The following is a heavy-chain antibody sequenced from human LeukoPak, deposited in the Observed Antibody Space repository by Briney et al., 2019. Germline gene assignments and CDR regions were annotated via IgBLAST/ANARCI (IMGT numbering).Heavy chain of an antibody. CDR1: GYTFTGYY. D-gene: IGHD2-15*01. V-gene: IGHV1-2*02. CDR3: ARETYIVVVVAAQHDAFDI. CDR2: INPNSGGT. Sequence: ASVKVSCKAPGYTFTGYYMHWVRQAPGQGLEWMGWINPNSGGTNYAQKFQGRVTMTRDTSISTAYMELSRLRSDDTAVYYCARETYIVVVVAAQHDAFDIWGQGTMVTVSS. J-gene: IGHJ3*02.